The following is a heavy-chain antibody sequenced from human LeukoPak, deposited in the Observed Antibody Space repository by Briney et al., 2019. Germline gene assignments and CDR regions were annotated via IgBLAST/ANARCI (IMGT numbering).Heavy chain of an antibody. CDR3: TFHNWKERFDY. J-gene: IGHJ4*02. CDR2: IKSKTDGGTT. CDR1: GFTFSHAW. Sequence: GGSLRLSCGASGFTFSHAWMSWVRQAPGKGLEWVGLIKSKTDGGTTDYGAPVKGRFTISRDDSKNTLYLQMNSLKTEDTAVYYCTFHNWKERFDYWSQGTLVTVSS. V-gene: IGHV3-15*01. D-gene: IGHD1-20*01.